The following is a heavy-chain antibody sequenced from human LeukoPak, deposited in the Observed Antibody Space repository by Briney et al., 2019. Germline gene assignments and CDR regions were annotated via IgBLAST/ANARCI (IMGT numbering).Heavy chain of an antibody. D-gene: IGHD6-13*01. CDR3: ARGVAAAGTMGLFDY. Sequence: SETLSPTCAVSGYSISSDYYWGWIRQPPGKGLEWIGYIYYSGSTNYNPSLKSRVTISVDTSKNQFSLKLSSVTAADTAVYYCARGVAAAGTMGLFDYWGQGTLVTVSS. CDR2: IYYSGST. J-gene: IGHJ4*02. V-gene: IGHV4-61*01. CDR1: GYSISSDYY.